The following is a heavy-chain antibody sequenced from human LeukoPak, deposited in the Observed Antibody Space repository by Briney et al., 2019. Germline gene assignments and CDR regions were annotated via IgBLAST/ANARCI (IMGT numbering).Heavy chain of an antibody. J-gene: IGHJ4*02. D-gene: IGHD6-6*01. CDR3: AKGPLENEYSSSSELRN. CDR1: GGTFSSYA. CDR2: IIPIFGTA. Sequence: ASVKVSCKASGGTFSSYAISWVRQAPGQGLEWMGGIIPIFGTANYAQKLQGRVTITADKSTSTAYMELSSLRSEDTAVYYCAKGPLENEYSSSSELRNWGQGTLVTVSS. V-gene: IGHV1-69*06.